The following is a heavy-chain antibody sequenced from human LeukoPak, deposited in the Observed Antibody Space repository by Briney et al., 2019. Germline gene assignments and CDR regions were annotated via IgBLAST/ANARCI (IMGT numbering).Heavy chain of an antibody. CDR1: GGSFSGYY. CDR3: AREVDTAMVSYYYGMDV. CDR2: INHSGST. Sequence: SETLSLTCAVYGGSFSGYYWSWIRQPPGEGLEWIGEINHSGSTNYNPSLKSRVTISVDTSKNQFSLKLSSVTAADTAVYYCAREVDTAMVSYYYGMDVWGKGTTVTVSS. J-gene: IGHJ6*04. D-gene: IGHD5-18*01. V-gene: IGHV4-34*01.